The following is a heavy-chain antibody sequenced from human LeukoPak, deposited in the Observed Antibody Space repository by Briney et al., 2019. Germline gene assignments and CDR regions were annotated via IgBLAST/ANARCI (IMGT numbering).Heavy chain of an antibody. CDR1: GGSFSSGSYY. CDR3: ARVVTAMDGFDY. CDR2: IYYSGST. Sequence: SETLSLTCTVSGGSFSSGSYYWSWIRQPPGKGLEWIGYIYYSGSTNYNPSLKSRVTISVDTSKNQFSLKLSSVTAADTAVYYCARVVTAMDGFDYWGQGTLVTVSS. D-gene: IGHD5-18*01. J-gene: IGHJ4*02. V-gene: IGHV4-61*01.